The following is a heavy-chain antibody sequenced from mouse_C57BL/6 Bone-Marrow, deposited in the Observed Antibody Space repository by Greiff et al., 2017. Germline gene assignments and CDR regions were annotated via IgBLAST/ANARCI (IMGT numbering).Heavy chain of an antibody. D-gene: IGHD2-2*01. CDR3: ARGGWLRRGRFDY. CDR2: IYPRDGST. J-gene: IGHJ2*01. CDR1: GYTFTDHT. V-gene: IGHV1-78*01. Sequence: VKLQESDAELVKPGASVKISCKVSGYTFTDHTIHWMKQRPEQGLEWIGYIYPRDGSTKYNEKFKGKATLTADKSSSTAYMQLNSLTSEDSAVYFCARGGWLRRGRFDYWGQGTTLTVSS.